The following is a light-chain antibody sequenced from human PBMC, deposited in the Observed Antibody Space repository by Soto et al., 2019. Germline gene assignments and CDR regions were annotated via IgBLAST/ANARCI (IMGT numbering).Light chain of an antibody. CDR3: QSYDADFVI. V-gene: IGLV2-14*01. Sequence: QSVLTQPASLSGSPGQSITISCTGTSSDIGAYDYVSWFQQHPGKAPKLMISGVNNRPSGVSNRFSGSTDGSSNSASLTISGLQTEDEADYYCQSYDADFVIFGGGTQLTVL. CDR1: SSDIGAYDY. CDR2: GVN. J-gene: IGLJ2*01.